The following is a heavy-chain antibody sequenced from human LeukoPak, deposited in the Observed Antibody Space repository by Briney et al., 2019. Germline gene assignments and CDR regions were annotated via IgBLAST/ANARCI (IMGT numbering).Heavy chain of an antibody. J-gene: IGHJ4*02. CDR2: IWYDGSNK. Sequence: GGSLRLSCAASGFTFSSYGMHWVRQAPGKGLEGVAVIWYDGSNKYYADSVKGRFTISRDNSKNTLYLQINSLRAEDTAVYYCAKEHGYYYDSSGYYLAYWGQGTLVTVSS. D-gene: IGHD3-22*01. V-gene: IGHV3-33*06. CDR1: GFTFSSYG. CDR3: AKEHGYYYDSSGYYLAY.